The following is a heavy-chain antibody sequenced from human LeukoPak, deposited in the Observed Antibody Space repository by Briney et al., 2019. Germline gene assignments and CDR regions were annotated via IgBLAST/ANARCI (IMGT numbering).Heavy chain of an antibody. CDR2: IGASDGST. D-gene: IGHD3-22*01. J-gene: IGHJ4*02. CDR1: GFTFSSYV. CDR3: AKDRHYDSSPFDY. V-gene: IGHV3-23*01. Sequence: GGSLRLSCAASGFTFSSYVMSWVRQAPGKGLEWVSSIGASDGSTYYADSVKGRFTISRDNSENTLYLQMNSLRAEDTAVYYCAKDRHYDSSPFDYWGQGTLVTVSS.